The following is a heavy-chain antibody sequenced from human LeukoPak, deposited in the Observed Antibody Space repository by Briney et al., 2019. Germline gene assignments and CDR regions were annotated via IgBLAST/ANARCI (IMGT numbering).Heavy chain of an antibody. Sequence: ASVKVSCKASGYTFTSYYMHWVRQAPGQGLEWMGIINPSGGSTSYAQKFQGRVTMTRDMSTSTVYMELSSLRSEDTAVYYCARVMKRWLQLYAFDIWGQGTMVTVSS. V-gene: IGHV1-46*01. CDR1: GYTFTSYY. J-gene: IGHJ3*02. D-gene: IGHD5-24*01. CDR3: ARVMKRWLQLYAFDI. CDR2: INPSGGST.